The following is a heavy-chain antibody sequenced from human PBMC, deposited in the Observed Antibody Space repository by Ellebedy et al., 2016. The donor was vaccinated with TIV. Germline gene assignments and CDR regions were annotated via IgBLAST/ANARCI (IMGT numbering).Heavy chain of an antibody. CDR1: GFTFGDYA. D-gene: IGHD1-26*01. Sequence: GGSLRLSXTASGFTFGDYAMSWFRQAPGKGLEWVGFIRSKADGGTTDYAAPVKGRFTISRDDSKNTLYLQMNSLKTEDTAVYYCTTDRRGGSYYGYWGQGTLVTVSS. V-gene: IGHV3-49*03. CDR3: TTDRRGGSYYGY. J-gene: IGHJ4*02. CDR2: IRSKADGGTT.